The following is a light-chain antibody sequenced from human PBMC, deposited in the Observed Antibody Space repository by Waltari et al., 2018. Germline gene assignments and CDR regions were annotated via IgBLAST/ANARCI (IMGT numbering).Light chain of an antibody. CDR2: KAF. J-gene: IGKJ2*01. CDR1: QSILHW. V-gene: IGKV1-5*03. Sequence: DTQMTQSPSTLSASVGDRVTITCRASQSILHWLAWYQQKPGNTPRLLIYKAFNLESGVPGRFSGSASGTEFNLTISSLQPDDSATYYCQQYHDYSAFGQGTKLEIK. CDR3: QQYHDYSA.